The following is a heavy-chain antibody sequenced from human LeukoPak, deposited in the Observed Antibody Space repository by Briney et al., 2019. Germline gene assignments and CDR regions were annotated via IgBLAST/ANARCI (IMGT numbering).Heavy chain of an antibody. J-gene: IGHJ6*02. Sequence: SETLSLTCTVSGGSISSHYWSWIRQPPGKGLEWIGYIYYSGSSNCNPSLESRVTISVDPSKNQFSLKLSSVTAADTAVYYCARVPAGRYYGMDVWGQGTTVTVSS. V-gene: IGHV4-59*11. CDR1: GGSISSHY. CDR2: IYYSGSS. CDR3: ARVPAGRYYGMDV. D-gene: IGHD1-1*01.